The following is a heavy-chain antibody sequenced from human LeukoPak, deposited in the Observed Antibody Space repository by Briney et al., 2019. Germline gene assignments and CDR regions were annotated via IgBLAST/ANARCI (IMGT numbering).Heavy chain of an antibody. CDR3: AKEIYGDSTGGRFQH. V-gene: IGHV3-23*01. J-gene: IGHJ1*01. Sequence: GGSLRLSCAASGFTFSSYAMSWVRQAPGKGLEWVSVISGTGHSTYYAASVKGRFTISRDNSKNTLYLQMNSLRAEGTAVYYCAKEIYGDSTGGRFQHWGQGTLVTVSS. D-gene: IGHD4-17*01. CDR2: ISGTGHST. CDR1: GFTFSSYA.